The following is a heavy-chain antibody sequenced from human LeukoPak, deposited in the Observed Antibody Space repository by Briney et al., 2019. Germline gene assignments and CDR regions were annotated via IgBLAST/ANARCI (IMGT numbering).Heavy chain of an antibody. CDR1: GGSINGSSHY. Sequence: SETLSLTCTVAGGSINGSSHYWGWIRQPPGKGLEWIGSIYYSGSTYYNPSLKSRVTISVDRSKNQFSLKPTSVTAADTAVYYCARPSIVGAQDPFDYWGQGTLVTVSS. CDR3: ARPSIVGAQDPFDY. J-gene: IGHJ4*02. CDR2: IYYSGST. D-gene: IGHD1-26*01. V-gene: IGHV4-39*07.